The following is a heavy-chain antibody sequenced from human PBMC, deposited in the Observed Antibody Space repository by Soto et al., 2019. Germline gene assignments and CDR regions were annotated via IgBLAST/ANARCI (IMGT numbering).Heavy chain of an antibody. J-gene: IGHJ4*02. CDR2: ISPKSGSI. V-gene: IGHV1-18*01. CDR3: ARWEYSSSSLDY. CDR1: GYTFTRNG. Sequence: GASVKVSCKTSGYTFTRNGISWVRQAPGQGLEWMGWISPKSGSIKYAQKFQGRVIMTTDTSASTTYMELRSLRSDDTAVYYCARWEYSSSSLDYWGQGTLVTVSS. D-gene: IGHD6-6*01.